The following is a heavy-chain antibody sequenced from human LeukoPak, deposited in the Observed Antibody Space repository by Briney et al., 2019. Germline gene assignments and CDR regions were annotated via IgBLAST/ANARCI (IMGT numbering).Heavy chain of an antibody. CDR2: IYAGGNT. Sequence: GGSLRLSCAASGFSVGTNYMTWVRQAPGKGLEWVSMIYAGGNTYYRDSVKGRFTISRDSSKNTVFLHMSGLRDDDTAVYYCIGGHDLEFEFWGQGTLVIVSS. CDR3: IGGHDLEFEF. CDR1: GFSVGTNY. V-gene: IGHV3-53*01. J-gene: IGHJ5*01. D-gene: IGHD4-23*01.